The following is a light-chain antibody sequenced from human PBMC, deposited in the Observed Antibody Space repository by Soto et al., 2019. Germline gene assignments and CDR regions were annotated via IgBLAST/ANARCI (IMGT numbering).Light chain of an antibody. J-gene: IGKJ1*01. CDR2: GVS. CDR1: QSVGDNF. CDR3: GQFVSSPPRT. V-gene: IGKV3-20*01. Sequence: EIVLTQSPGTLSLSPGEKATLSCRASQSVGDNFLSWYQQKPGLAPRLLIYGVSNRATGIPDRFSGSGSGTDFILTISRLEPEDFALYYCGQFVSSPPRTFGQGTKVEIK.